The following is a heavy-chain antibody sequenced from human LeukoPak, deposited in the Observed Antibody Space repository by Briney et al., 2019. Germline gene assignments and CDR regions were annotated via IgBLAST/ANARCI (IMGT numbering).Heavy chain of an antibody. J-gene: IGHJ6*02. Sequence: SETLSLTCTVSGGSIRSSYYYWGWIRQPPGKGLEWIGSIYDSGSTYYNPSLKSRVTISVDTSKNQFSLKLNSVTAADTAVYYCARGSSQYYDFWSGYYEGGPYCYYGMDVWGQGTTVTVSS. CDR2: IYDSGST. CDR3: ARGSSQYYDFWSGYYEGGPYCYYGMDV. CDR1: GGSIRSSYYY. V-gene: IGHV4-39*01. D-gene: IGHD3-3*01.